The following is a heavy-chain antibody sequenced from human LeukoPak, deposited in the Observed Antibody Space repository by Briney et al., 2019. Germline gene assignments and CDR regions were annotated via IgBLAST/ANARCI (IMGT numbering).Heavy chain of an antibody. J-gene: IGHJ3*02. CDR2: INAGNGNT. CDR3: TREGVYAPDPSSYHRDAFDI. Sequence: ASVKVSCKASGYTFTSYAMHWVRQAPGQRLEWMGWINAGNGNTKYSQKFQGRVTMTTDTSTNTAHMELSRLESGDTAVYYCTREGVYAPDPSSYHRDAFDIWGQGTVVIVSS. V-gene: IGHV1-3*01. CDR1: GYTFTSYA. D-gene: IGHD3-16*02.